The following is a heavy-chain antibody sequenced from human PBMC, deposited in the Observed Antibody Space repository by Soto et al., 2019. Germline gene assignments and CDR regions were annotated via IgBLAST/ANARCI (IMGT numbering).Heavy chain of an antibody. Sequence: SETLSLTCTVSGGSISSYYWSWIRQPAGKGLEWIGRIYTSGSTNYNPSLKSRVTMSVDTSKNQFSLKLSSVTAADTTVYYCARDRAYYDSSGYYYYYYGMDVWGQGTTVTVSS. J-gene: IGHJ6*02. CDR1: GGSISSYY. CDR3: ARDRAYYDSSGYYYYYYGMDV. V-gene: IGHV4-4*07. D-gene: IGHD3-22*01. CDR2: IYTSGST.